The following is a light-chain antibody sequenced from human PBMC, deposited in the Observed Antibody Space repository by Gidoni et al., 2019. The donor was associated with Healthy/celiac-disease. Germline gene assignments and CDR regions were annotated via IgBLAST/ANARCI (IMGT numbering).Light chain of an antibody. CDR2: AAS. Sequence: IQMAQSPSSLSASVGDRVTITCRASQSLSSYLNWYQQKPGKAPKLLSYAASSLQSRVPSMFSGSGSGTDFTLTNISLQPEDLETYDCQQSYSTPWTFGQGTKVEIK. J-gene: IGKJ1*01. CDR1: QSLSSY. CDR3: QQSYSTPWT. V-gene: IGKV1-39*01.